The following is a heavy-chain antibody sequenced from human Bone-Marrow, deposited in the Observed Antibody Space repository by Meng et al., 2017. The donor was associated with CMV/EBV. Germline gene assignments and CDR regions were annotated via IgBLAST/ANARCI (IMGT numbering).Heavy chain of an antibody. D-gene: IGHD2-2*01. CDR2: ISSSSSYI. V-gene: IGHV3-21*01. CDR1: GFTFSSYS. J-gene: IGHJ4*02. CDR3: ARDPGCSSTSCYPSDY. Sequence: SGFTFSSYSRTWVRQAPGKGLEWVSSISSSSSYIYYADSVKGRFTISRDNAKNSLYLQMNSLRAEDTAVYYCARDPGCSSTSCYPSDYWGQGTLVTVSS.